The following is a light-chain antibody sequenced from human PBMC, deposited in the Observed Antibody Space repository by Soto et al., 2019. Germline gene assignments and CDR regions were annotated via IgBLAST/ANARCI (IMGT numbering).Light chain of an antibody. J-gene: IGLJ1*01. CDR3: SSYAGSTLYG. V-gene: IGLV2-8*01. CDR1: SSDVGGYNY. Sequence: QSALTQPPSASGYPGQSVTISCTGTSSDVGGYNYVSWYQQHPGKAPKLMIYEVSKRPSGVPDRFSGSKSGNTASLTVSGLQAEYEADYYCSSYAGSTLYGFGTGTKLTVL. CDR2: EVS.